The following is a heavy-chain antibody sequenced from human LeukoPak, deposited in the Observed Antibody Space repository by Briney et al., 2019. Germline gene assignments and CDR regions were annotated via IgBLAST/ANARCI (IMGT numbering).Heavy chain of an antibody. CDR2: IYYSGST. D-gene: IGHD5-12*01. CDR1: GGSISSYY. J-gene: IGHJ4*02. CDR3: ARELRVDYSDY. Sequence: SETLSLTCTVSGGSISSYYWSWIRQPPGKGLEWIGYIYYSGSTNYNPSLKSRVTISVDTSKNQFSLKLSSVTAADTAVYYCARELRVDYSDYWGQGTLVTVSS. V-gene: IGHV4-59*01.